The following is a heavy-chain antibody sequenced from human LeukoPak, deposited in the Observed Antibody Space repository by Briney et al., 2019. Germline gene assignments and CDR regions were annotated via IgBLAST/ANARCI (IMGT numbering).Heavy chain of an antibody. CDR1: GYTFTSYY. CDR2: INPSGGNT. J-gene: IGHJ4*02. V-gene: IGHV1-46*01. CDR3: ARAGYYDVTPFDY. Sequence: ASVKVSCKASGYTFTSYYIHWVRQAPGQGLEWMGIINPSGGNTNYAQKFQGRVTMTRDTSTSTVYMELSSLRSEDTAVYYCARAGYYDVTPFDYWGQGTLVTVSS. D-gene: IGHD3-16*01.